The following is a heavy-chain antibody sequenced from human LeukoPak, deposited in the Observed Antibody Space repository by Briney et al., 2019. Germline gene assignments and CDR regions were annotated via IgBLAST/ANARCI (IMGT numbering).Heavy chain of an antibody. J-gene: IGHJ3*02. CDR2: ISSSSSYI. CDR3: ARVGFGEEDAFDI. CDR1: GFTFSSYS. D-gene: IGHD3-10*01. V-gene: IGHV3-21*01. Sequence: GGSLRLSCAATGFTFSSYSMNWVRQAPGNGLERVSSISSSSSYIYYADSVKGRFTISRDNAKNSLYLQINSLRAQDTAVYYCARVGFGEEDAFDIWGQGTMVPVSS.